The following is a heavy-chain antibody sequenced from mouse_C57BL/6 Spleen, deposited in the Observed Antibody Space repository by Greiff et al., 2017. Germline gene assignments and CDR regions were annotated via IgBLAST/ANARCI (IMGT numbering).Heavy chain of an antibody. J-gene: IGHJ3*01. CDR3: ARAWFAY. CDR1: GYTFTSYW. V-gene: IGHV14-2*01. CDR2: IDPEDGET. Sequence: EVQLQQPGTELVKPGASVKLSCKASGYTFTSYWMHWVKQRTEQGLEWIGRIDPEDGETKYAPKFQGKATITADTSSNTAYLQLSSLTSEDTAVYYCARAWFAYWGQGTLVTVSA.